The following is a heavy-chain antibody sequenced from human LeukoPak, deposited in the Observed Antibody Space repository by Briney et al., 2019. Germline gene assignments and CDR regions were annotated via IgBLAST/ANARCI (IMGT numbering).Heavy chain of an antibody. CDR3: ARRMTYYDFWSGYSYYFDY. V-gene: IGHV4-34*01. CDR1: GGSFSGYY. CDR2: INHSGST. Sequence: PSETLSLTCAVSGGSFSGYYWSWIRQPPGKGLEWIGEINHSGSTNYNPSLTSRVTISVDTSKNQFSLKLSSVTAADTAVYYWARRMTYYDFWSGYSYYFDYWGQGTLVTVSS. D-gene: IGHD3-3*01. J-gene: IGHJ4*02.